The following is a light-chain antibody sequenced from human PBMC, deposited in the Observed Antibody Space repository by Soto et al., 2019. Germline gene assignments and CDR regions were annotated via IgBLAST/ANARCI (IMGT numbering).Light chain of an antibody. V-gene: IGLV1-47*01. CDR1: SSNIGSNY. J-gene: IGLJ3*02. Sequence: QSVLTQPPSASGTPGQRVTISCSGSSSNIGSNYVYWYQQLPGTAPKLLIYRKNQRPSGVPDRFSGSKSGTSASLAISGLRSEDEADYYCAAWDDSLGGVVFGGGTKLTVL. CDR2: RKN. CDR3: AAWDDSLGGVV.